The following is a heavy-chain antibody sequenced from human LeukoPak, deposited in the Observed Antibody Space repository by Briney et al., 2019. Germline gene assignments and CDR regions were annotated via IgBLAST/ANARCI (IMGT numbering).Heavy chain of an antibody. V-gene: IGHV3-7*05. CDR1: GFTSSSHW. D-gene: IGHD1-26*01. J-gene: IGHJ5*02. CDR3: ARDSVSP. CDR2: IKPDGSAS. Sequence: GGSLTLTCAASGFTSSSHWMTWVRQAPGKGLEWVGNIKPDGSASYYVDSVKGRFTISRDNANNSLYLQMNTLRADDTAVYYCARDSVSPWGQGTLVTVSS.